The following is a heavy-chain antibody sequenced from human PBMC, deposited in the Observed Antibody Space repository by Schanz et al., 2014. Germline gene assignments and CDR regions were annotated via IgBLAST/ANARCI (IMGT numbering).Heavy chain of an antibody. J-gene: IGHJ6*02. D-gene: IGHD2-15*01. CDR2: MSYDGSIK. CDR3: AKGMGYCSAGTCYDDYYYGLDV. CDR1: GFTFSSYG. Sequence: QVQLVESGGGVVQPGRSLRLSCAASGFTFSSYGMHWVRQAPGKGLEWVAAMSYDGSIKYYGDSVKGRFTISRDNSENTLCLQMNSMSDDDTAVLCCAKGMGYCSAGTCYDDYYYGLDVWGQGTTVTVSS. V-gene: IGHV3-33*06.